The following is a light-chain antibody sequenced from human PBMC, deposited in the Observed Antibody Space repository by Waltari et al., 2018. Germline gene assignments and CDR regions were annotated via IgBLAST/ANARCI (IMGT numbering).Light chain of an antibody. CDR3: QQYYTTLYT. Sequence: DIVMTQSPDSLAVSLGERATINCHSSQSLLYSSNNKNYLAWYQQKPGQPPKLLVYWASTRESGVPDRFSGSGSGTDFTLTISSLQAEDVAVYYCQQYYTTLYTFGQGTKLEIK. CDR2: WAS. CDR1: QSLLYSSNNKNY. V-gene: IGKV4-1*01. J-gene: IGKJ2*01.